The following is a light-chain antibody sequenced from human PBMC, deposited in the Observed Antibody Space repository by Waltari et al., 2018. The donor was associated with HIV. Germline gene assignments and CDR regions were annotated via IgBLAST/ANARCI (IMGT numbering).Light chain of an antibody. Sequence: QSALPQPASVSGSPGHSITISCPCTSRDVAVFHYVPWYQQHPGKAPKLMFYDVTKRPSGVSNRFSGSKSGNTASLTISGLQAEDEADYYCCSYAGSGTWVFGGGTKLTVL. J-gene: IGLJ3*02. CDR3: CSYAGSGTWV. V-gene: IGLV2-23*02. CDR2: DVT. CDR1: SRDVAVFHY.